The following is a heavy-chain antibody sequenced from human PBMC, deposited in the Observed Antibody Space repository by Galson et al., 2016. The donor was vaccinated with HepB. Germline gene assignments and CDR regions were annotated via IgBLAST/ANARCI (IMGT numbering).Heavy chain of an antibody. D-gene: IGHD2-15*01. CDR1: GFTFSSYA. CDR2: ITGSGGWI. CDR3: AKDGGYCSDATCYYRNS. J-gene: IGHJ4*02. V-gene: IGHV3-23*01. Sequence: SLRLSCAASGFTFSSYAMSWVRQAPGKGLEWVSTITGSGGWIKHADSVKGRLITSRDNSKNTLYLQLNSPRAEDTAVYYCAKDGGYCSDATCYYRNSWGQGTLVTVSS.